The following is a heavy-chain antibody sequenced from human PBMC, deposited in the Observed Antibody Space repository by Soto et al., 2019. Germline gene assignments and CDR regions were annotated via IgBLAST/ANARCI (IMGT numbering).Heavy chain of an antibody. Sequence: EVQLLESGGGLVQPGGSLRLSCAASGFTFSSYAMSWVRQAPGKGLEWVSAISGSGGSTYYADSVKGRFTISRDNSKNTPYLQMNSLRAEDTAVYYCAKIRTEVWFGELFLEYWGQGTLVTVSS. CDR1: GFTFSSYA. J-gene: IGHJ4*02. CDR3: AKIRTEVWFGELFLEY. V-gene: IGHV3-23*01. D-gene: IGHD3-10*01. CDR2: ISGSGGST.